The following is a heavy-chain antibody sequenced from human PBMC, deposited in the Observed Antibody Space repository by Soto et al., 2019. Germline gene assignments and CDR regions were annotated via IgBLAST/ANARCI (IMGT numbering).Heavy chain of an antibody. CDR3: AKGRLLTSSWFDP. D-gene: IGHD2-15*01. V-gene: IGHV3-9*01. Sequence: VQLVESGGGLVQPGRSLRLSCAASGFTFDDYAMHWVRQAPGKGLEWVSGISWNSGSIGYADSVKGRFTISRDNAKNSLYLQMNSLRAEDTALYYCAKGRLLTSSWFDPWGQGTLVTVSS. J-gene: IGHJ5*02. CDR2: ISWNSGSI. CDR1: GFTFDDYA.